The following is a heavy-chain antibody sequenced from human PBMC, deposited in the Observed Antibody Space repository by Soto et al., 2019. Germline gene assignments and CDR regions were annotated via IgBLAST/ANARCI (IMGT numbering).Heavy chain of an antibody. CDR1: GYTLTELS. V-gene: IGHV1-24*01. J-gene: IGHJ6*02. CDR3: AGITMIVVGAYGMDV. D-gene: IGHD3-22*01. Sequence: GASVKVSCKVSGYTLTELSMHWVRQAPGKGLEWMGGFDPEDAEIIYAQKFQGRVTMTEDTSTDTAYMELSGLRSEDTAVYYCAGITMIVVGAYGMDVWGQGTTVTVSS. CDR2: FDPEDAEI.